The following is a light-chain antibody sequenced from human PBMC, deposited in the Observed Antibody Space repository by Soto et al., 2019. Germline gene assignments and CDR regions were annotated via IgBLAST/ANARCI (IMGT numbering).Light chain of an antibody. Sequence: EIVLTQSPATLSLSPGERATLSCRASQSVSSYLAWYQQKPGQAPRLLIYDASNRATGIPARFSGSGSGTDFTLTISSLEPEDFAVYDCQQRSNWPLTFGGETKVEIK. J-gene: IGKJ4*01. CDR2: DAS. CDR1: QSVSSY. V-gene: IGKV3-11*01. CDR3: QQRSNWPLT.